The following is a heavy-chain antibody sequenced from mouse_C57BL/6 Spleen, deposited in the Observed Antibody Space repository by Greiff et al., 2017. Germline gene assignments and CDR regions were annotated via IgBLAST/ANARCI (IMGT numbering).Heavy chain of an antibody. CDR1: GYTFTSYW. J-gene: IGHJ2*01. D-gene: IGHD2-2*01. V-gene: IGHV1-55*01. Sequence: QVQLKQPGAELVKPGASVKMSCKASGYTFTSYWITWVKQRPGQGLEWIGDIYPGSGSTNYNEKFKSKATMTVDTSSSTAYMQLSSLTSEDSAVYYCARSPYGYDGPRYFDYWGQGTTLTVSS. CDR3: ARSPYGYDGPRYFDY. CDR2: IYPGSGST.